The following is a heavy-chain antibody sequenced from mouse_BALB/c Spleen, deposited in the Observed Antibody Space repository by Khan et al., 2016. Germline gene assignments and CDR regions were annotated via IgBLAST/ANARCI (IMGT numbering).Heavy chain of an antibody. CDR3: AREDYYGYYFDY. CDR1: GYSITSGYY. D-gene: IGHD1-2*01. J-gene: IGHJ2*01. Sequence: EVQLQESGPGLVKPSQSLSLTCSVTGYSITSGYYWNWIRQFPGNKLEWMGYISYDGSNNYNPSLKNRISITRVTSKNQFFLKLNSVTTEDTATYYCAREDYYGYYFDYWGQGTTLTVSS. CDR2: ISYDGSN. V-gene: IGHV3-6*02.